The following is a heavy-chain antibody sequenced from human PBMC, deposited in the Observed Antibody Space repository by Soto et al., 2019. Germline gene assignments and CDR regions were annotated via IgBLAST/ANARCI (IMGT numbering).Heavy chain of an antibody. Sequence: GGSLRLSCAASGFTFSSYSMNWVRQAPGKGLEWVSSISSSSSYIYYADSVKGRFTISRDSSKNTVYLQMGSLRPEDMAVYYCARRARPDFYYMDVWGKGTTVTVSS. CDR1: GFTFSSYS. J-gene: IGHJ6*03. CDR2: ISSSSSYI. V-gene: IGHV3-21*01. D-gene: IGHD6-6*01. CDR3: ARRARPDFYYMDV.